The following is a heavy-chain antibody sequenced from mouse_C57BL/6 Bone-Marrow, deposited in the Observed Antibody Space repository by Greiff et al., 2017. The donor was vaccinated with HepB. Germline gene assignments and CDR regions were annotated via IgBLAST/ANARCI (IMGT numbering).Heavy chain of an antibody. J-gene: IGHJ2*01. Sequence: QVQLQQSDAELVKPGASVKISCKVSGYTFTDHTIHWMKQRPEQGLEWIGYIYPRDGSTKYNEKFKGKATFTADTSSNTAYMQLSSLTTEDSAIYYCARTPNWGFDYWGQGTTLTVSS. D-gene: IGHD4-1*01. V-gene: IGHV1-78*01. CDR2: IYPRDGST. CDR1: GYTFTDHT. CDR3: ARTPNWGFDY.